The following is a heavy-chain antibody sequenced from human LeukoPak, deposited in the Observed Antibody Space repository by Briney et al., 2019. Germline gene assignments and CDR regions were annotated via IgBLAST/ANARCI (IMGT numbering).Heavy chain of an antibody. Sequence: PGGSLRLSCAASGITFSRFWMSWVRQAPGKGLQWVANINQDGSEKHYVDSVKGRFTISRDNAENSLYLQVNSLRADDTAIYHCARAGFFGEYGIDVWGPGTTVTVSS. CDR2: INQDGSEK. CDR3: ARAGFFGEYGIDV. V-gene: IGHV3-7*01. CDR1: GITFSRFW. D-gene: IGHD3-3*01. J-gene: IGHJ6*02.